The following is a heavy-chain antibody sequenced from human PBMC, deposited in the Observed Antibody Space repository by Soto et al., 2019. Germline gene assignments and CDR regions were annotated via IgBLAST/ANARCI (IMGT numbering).Heavy chain of an antibody. CDR2: IYYSEST. CDR1: GGSVSSGSYY. CDR3: ASSSIVRGLTNWFDP. D-gene: IGHD3-10*01. Sequence: KTSETLSLTCTVSGGSVSSGSYYWSWIRQPPGKGLEWIGYIYYSESTNYHPSLKSRVTISVDTSKNQFSLKLSSVTAADTAVYYCASSSIVRGLTNWFDPWGQGTLVTVSS. J-gene: IGHJ5*02. V-gene: IGHV4-61*01.